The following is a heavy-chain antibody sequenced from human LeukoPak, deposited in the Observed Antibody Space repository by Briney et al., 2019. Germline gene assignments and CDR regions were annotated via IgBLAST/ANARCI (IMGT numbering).Heavy chain of an antibody. V-gene: IGHV4-31*03. J-gene: IGHJ4*02. CDR2: ISYSGST. D-gene: IGHD1-26*01. CDR3: AAGGGSYHFDY. CDR1: GGSISSGGYY. Sequence: TLSLTCTGSGGSISSGGYYWSWIRQHPGKVLEWIGFISYSGSTYYKPSLKSRVAISVDTSKNQFSLRLSSVTAADTAVYYCAAGGGSYHFDYWGQGTLVTVSS.